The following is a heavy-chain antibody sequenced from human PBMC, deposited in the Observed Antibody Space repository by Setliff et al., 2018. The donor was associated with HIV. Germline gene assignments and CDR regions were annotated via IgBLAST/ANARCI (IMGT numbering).Heavy chain of an antibody. V-gene: IGHV4-34*01. CDR2: VNHGGRL. J-gene: IGHJ4*02. D-gene: IGHD3-22*01. CDR3: ARFHFYHYDDEYYGYYFDY. CDR1: GGSFSGNY. Sequence: LSLTCAVYGGSFSGNYWSWIRQPPGKGLEWIGEVNHGGRLNYNPSLKSRVTISVDTSKNQFSLRLTSVTAADTALYYCARFHFYHYDDEYYGYYFDYWGQGTLVTVPQ.